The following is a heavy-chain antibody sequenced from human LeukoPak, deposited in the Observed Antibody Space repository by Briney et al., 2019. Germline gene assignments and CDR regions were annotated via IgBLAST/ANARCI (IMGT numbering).Heavy chain of an antibody. V-gene: IGHV4-30-2*01. CDR1: GGSISSGGYY. CDR2: IYHSGST. D-gene: IGHD4-23*01. CDR3: ARGHKDYGGAPYYYYYMDV. Sequence: SETLSLTCTVSGGSISSGGYYWSWIRQPPGKGLEWIGYIYHSGSTYYNPSLKSRVTISVDRSKNQFSLKLSSVTAADTAVYYCARGHKDYGGAPYYYYYMDVWGKGTTVTVSS. J-gene: IGHJ6*03.